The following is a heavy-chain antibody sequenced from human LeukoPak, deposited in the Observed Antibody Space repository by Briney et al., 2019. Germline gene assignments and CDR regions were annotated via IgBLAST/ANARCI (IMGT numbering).Heavy chain of an antibody. D-gene: IGHD1-26*01. J-gene: IGHJ4*02. Sequence: GESLKIPCKGSGYRFSDSWIGWVRQRPGKGLEWMGAIYPDDSETIYSPSFQGQVTISADRSITTAYMQWSSVQASDTPIFYCARKESGQRPEDYWGQGTLVSVSP. CDR3: ARKESGQRPEDY. CDR2: IYPDDSET. V-gene: IGHV5-51*01. CDR1: GYRFSDSW.